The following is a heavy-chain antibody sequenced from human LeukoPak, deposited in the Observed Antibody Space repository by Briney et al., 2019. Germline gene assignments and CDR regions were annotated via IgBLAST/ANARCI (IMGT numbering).Heavy chain of an antibody. CDR3: TKRVKYGGTWDHFAD. D-gene: IGHD1-26*01. J-gene: IGHJ4*02. Sequence: VPLGGSLELSLEAPGFPLDNNGMSWVRKAPGKGLGGVSTVNADGGNTYYADSVKGRFTISRDNSKSTLILQMNSLRVEDTALYYCTKRVKYGGTWDHFADWGQGTLVTVSS. V-gene: IGHV3-23*01. CDR1: GFPLDNNG. CDR2: VNADGGNT.